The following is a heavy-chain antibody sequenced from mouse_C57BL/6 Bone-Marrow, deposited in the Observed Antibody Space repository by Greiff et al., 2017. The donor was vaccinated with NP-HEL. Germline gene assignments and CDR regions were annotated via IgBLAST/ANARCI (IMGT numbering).Heavy chain of an antibody. D-gene: IGHD3-3*01. CDR1: GYTFTDYY. V-gene: IGHV1-76*01. CDR2: IYPGSGNT. CDR3: ARWGLDPFAY. J-gene: IGHJ3*01. Sequence: QVHVKQSGAELVRPGASVKLSCKASGYTFTDYYINWVKQRPGQGLEWIARIYPGSGNTYYNEKFKGKATLTAEKSSSTAYMQLSSLTSEDSAVYFCARWGLDPFAYWGQGTLVTVSA.